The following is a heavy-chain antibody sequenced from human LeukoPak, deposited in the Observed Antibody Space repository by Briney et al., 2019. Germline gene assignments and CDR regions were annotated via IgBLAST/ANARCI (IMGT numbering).Heavy chain of an antibody. D-gene: IGHD3-10*01. J-gene: IGHJ4*02. V-gene: IGHV3-30*02. CDR3: ARGGTGHYYASGTYYQSYYFDY. CDR2: ILYDGGDK. CDR1: GFTFSSYG. Sequence: GGSLRLSCAASGFTFSSYGIHWVRQAPGKGLEWVTFILYDGGDKYYADSVKGRFSISRDNSKNTLYLQMNSLRPEDTAVYYCARGGTGHYYASGTYYQSYYFDYWGQGSLVTVSS.